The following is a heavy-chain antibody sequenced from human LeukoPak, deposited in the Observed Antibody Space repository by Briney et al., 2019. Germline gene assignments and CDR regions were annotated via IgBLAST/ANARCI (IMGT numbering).Heavy chain of an antibody. V-gene: IGHV4-59*01. D-gene: IGHD6-13*01. CDR2: IYYSGST. CDR3: ARNTDSSTWSWFDP. J-gene: IGHJ5*02. CDR1: GGSISSYY. Sequence: PSETLSLTCTVSGGSISSYYWSWIRQPPGKGLEWIGYIYYSGSTNYNPSLKSRVTISVDTSKNQFSLKLSSVTAADTAVYYCARNTDSSTWSWFDPWGQGTLVTVSS.